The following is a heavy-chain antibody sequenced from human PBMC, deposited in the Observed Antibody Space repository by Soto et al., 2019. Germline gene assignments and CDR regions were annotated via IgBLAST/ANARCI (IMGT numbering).Heavy chain of an antibody. CDR2: INPSGGST. J-gene: IGHJ4*02. CDR3: ARDPIVVVPAAILGGGSFFDY. Sequence: QVQLVQSGAEVKKPGASVKVSCKASGYTFTSYYMHWVRQAPGQGLEWMGIINPSGGSTSYAQKFQDRVTKTRDTATSTGYMELSSLRSEDTAVYYCARDPIVVVPAAILGGGSFFDYWGQGTLVTVSS. D-gene: IGHD2-2*01. CDR1: GYTFTSYY. V-gene: IGHV1-46*01.